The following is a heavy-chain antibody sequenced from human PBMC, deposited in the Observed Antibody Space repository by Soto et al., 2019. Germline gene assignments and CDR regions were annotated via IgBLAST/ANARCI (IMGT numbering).Heavy chain of an antibody. Sequence: QVQLVESGGGVVQPGRSLRLSCAASGFTFSSYAMHWVRQAPGKGLEWVAVISYDENNKYYADSVKGRFIISRDNSKNMLYLQMNSLRTEDTAVYYCARAEGATSGVDLFFQHWGQGTLVTVSS. V-gene: IGHV3-30-3*01. CDR2: ISYDENNK. CDR3: ARAEGATSGVDLFFQH. CDR1: GFTFSSYA. J-gene: IGHJ1*01. D-gene: IGHD1-26*01.